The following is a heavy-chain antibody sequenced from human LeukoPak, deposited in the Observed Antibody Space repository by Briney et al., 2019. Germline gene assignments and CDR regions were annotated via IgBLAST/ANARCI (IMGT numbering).Heavy chain of an antibody. CDR2: INPSGGST. CDR3: ARGLEPFTGYYYYYYMDV. D-gene: IGHD1-1*01. V-gene: IGHV1-46*01. J-gene: IGHJ6*03. CDR1: GYTLTSYY. Sequence: ASVKVSCKASGYTLTSYYMHWVRQAPGQGLEWMGIINPSGGSTSYAQKFQGRVTMTRDTSTSTVYMELSSLRSEDTAVYYCARGLEPFTGYYYYYYMDVWGKGTTVTVSS.